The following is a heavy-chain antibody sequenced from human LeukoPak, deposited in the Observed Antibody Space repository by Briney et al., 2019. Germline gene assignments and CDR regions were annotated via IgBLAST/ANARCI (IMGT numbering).Heavy chain of an antibody. Sequence: ASVKVSCKASGYTFSGHYLHWVRQATGRGLEWMGWMKSNNGHTGYAQKFQGRVTMTRDTSISTAYMELSSLTFEDTAVYYCARGPPNWGMVGYWGQGTLVTVSS. V-gene: IGHV1-8*02. D-gene: IGHD7-27*01. CDR3: ARGPPNWGMVGY. J-gene: IGHJ4*02. CDR1: GYTFSGHY. CDR2: MKSNNGHT.